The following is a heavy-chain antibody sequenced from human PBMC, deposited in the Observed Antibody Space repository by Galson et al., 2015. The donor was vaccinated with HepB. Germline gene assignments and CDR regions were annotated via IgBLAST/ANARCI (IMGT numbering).Heavy chain of an antibody. CDR1: GFTFRNAW. Sequence: SLRLSCAASGFTFRNAWMSWVRQAPGKGLEWVGRIKSKTEGGTTDYASPVKGRFTIPRDGSKNTLYLQMHSLKTEDTAVYYCTSILWYGELSDYWGQGTLVTVSS. V-gene: IGHV3-15*01. CDR2: IKSKTEGGTT. D-gene: IGHD3-10*01. CDR3: TSILWYGELSDY. J-gene: IGHJ4*02.